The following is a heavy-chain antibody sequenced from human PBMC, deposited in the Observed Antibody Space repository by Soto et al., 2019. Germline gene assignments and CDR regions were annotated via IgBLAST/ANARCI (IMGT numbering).Heavy chain of an antibody. D-gene: IGHD6-13*01. Sequence: QVRLVQSGAEVKKPGSSVKVSCKASGGTFSSYTISWVRQAPGQGREWMGRIIPILGIANNAQKFQGRVTITADKSTSTAYMELSSLRSEDTAVYYCAGTFIAAASFDPWGQETLVTVSS. J-gene: IGHJ5*02. CDR3: AGTFIAAASFDP. CDR1: GGTFSSYT. CDR2: IIPILGIA. V-gene: IGHV1-69*02.